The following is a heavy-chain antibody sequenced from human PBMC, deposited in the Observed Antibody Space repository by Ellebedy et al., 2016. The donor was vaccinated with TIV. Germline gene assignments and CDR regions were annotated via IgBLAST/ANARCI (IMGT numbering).Heavy chain of an antibody. CDR3: ARATSGFDF. J-gene: IGHJ4*02. CDR1: GFTLTNYD. Sequence: PGGSLRLSCAASGFTLTNYDMYWVRQATGKGLEWVSAIGTAGDTYYAGSVKGRFTISREKAKNSLYLQMNSLRAGDTAVYYCARATSGFDFWGQGALVTVSS. D-gene: IGHD3-10*01. CDR2: IGTAGDT. V-gene: IGHV3-13*01.